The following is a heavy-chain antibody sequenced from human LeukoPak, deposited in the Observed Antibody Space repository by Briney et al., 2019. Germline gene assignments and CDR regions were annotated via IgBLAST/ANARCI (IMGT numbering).Heavy chain of an antibody. CDR3: AREGGWFDP. D-gene: IGHD3-16*01. J-gene: IGHJ5*02. CDR1: GGSIISSSYY. Sequence: PSETLSLTCTVSGGSIISSSYYWGWIRQPPGKGLEWIGSIYYSGNTDYNPSLKSRVTISVETSKNQFSLKLSSVTAADTAVYYCAREGGWFDPWGQGTLVTVSS. V-gene: IGHV4-39*07. CDR2: IYYSGNT.